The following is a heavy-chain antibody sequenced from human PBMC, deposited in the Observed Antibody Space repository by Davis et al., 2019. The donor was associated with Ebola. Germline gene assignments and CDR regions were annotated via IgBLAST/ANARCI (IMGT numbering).Heavy chain of an antibody. Sequence: HSQTLSLTCVISGDSVSSGGWNWIRQSPSRGLEWLGRTYYASKEWYHHYAVSVESRITINLDTSKDQFSLQLKFVTPEDTAVYYCARGWLRGGMDVWGEGTTVTV. D-gene: IGHD5-18*01. V-gene: IGHV6-1*01. CDR2: TYYASKEWYH. CDR1: GDSVSSGG. J-gene: IGHJ6*02. CDR3: ARGWLRGGMDV.